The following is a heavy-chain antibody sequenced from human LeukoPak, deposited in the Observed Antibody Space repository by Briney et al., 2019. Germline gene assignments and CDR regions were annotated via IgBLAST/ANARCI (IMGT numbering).Heavy chain of an antibody. CDR2: TYYRSKWYN. J-gene: IGHJ4*02. V-gene: IGHV6-1*01. CDR3: ARDFGTTGWHTFDY. CDR1: GDSVSSKNGA. Sequence: SQTLSLTCVVSGDSVSSKNGAWNWIRQSPSRGLEWLGRTYYRSKWYNDYAQSIEGRMTISQAPSKNQYSLHLNSVTPDDTAVYYCARDFGTTGWHTFDYWGQGTLVTVSS. D-gene: IGHD6-19*01.